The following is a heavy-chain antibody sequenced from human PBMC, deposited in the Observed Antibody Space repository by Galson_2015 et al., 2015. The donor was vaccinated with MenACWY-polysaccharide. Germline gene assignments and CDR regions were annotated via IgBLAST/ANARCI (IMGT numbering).Heavy chain of an antibody. J-gene: IGHJ4*02. V-gene: IGHV3-48*02. CDR2: IRSSGSTI. CDR3: ATYYGSGKHTSY. D-gene: IGHD3-10*01. Sequence: SLRLSCAASGFIFSTYSMNWVRQAPGKGLEWVSYIRSSGSTIHYADSVRGRFTISRDNAENSLYLQMNSLRDEDTAVYYCATYYGSGKHTSYWGQGTLVIVSS. CDR1: GFIFSTYS.